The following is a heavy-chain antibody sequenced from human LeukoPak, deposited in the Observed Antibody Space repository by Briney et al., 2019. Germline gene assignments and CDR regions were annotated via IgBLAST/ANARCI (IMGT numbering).Heavy chain of an antibody. V-gene: IGHV4-59*01. Sequence: SETLSLTCTVSGGSISNYYWSWIRQPPGKGLEWIGYIYSSGSTNYNPSLKSRVTISVGTSKNQFSLKLNSVTAADTAVYYCVRDREEITALFYYYYMDVWGKGTTVTVSS. CDR1: GGSISNYY. CDR3: VRDREEITALFYYYYMDV. CDR2: IYSSGST. D-gene: IGHD3-16*01. J-gene: IGHJ6*03.